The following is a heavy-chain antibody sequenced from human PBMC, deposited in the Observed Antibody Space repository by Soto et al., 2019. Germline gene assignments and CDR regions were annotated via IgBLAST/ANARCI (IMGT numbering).Heavy chain of an antibody. Sequence: LRLSCAASGFTFSSSWLHWVRQPPGKGLVWVSRINTDGSSTNYADSVKGRFTISRDNPKNTLYLQMNSLRAEDTAVYYCATEGDSGAHWRTFDIWGQGTMVTVSS. CDR3: ATEGDSGAHWRTFDI. D-gene: IGHD4-17*01. CDR2: INTDGSST. CDR1: GFTFSSSW. V-gene: IGHV3-74*01. J-gene: IGHJ3*02.